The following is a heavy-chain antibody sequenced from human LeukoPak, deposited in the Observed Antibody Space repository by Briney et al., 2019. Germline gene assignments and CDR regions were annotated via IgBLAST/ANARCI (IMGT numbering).Heavy chain of an antibody. Sequence: GGSLRLSCAASGFTFSNYAMTWVRQAPGKGLEWVSSIRGSGSGTDYADSVEGRFTISRDNSRNTLYLQMNRLRAEDAAIYYCTKDPNGDYVGAFDFWGQGTLVTVSS. J-gene: IGHJ3*01. CDR3: TKDPNGDYVGAFDF. D-gene: IGHD4-17*01. V-gene: IGHV3-23*01. CDR2: IRGSGSGT. CDR1: GFTFSNYA.